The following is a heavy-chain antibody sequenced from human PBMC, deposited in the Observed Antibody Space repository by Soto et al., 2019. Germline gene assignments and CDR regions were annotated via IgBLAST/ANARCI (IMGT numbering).Heavy chain of an antibody. Sequence: SETLSLTCSVSGDTMIGLYWSWIRQPAGKGLEWIGRIYTSGSTNYNPSLKSRVTMSVDTSKNQFSLKLSSVTAADTAVYYCARRSRGYDSGWFDPWGQGTLVTV. CDR3: ARRSRGYDSGWFDP. CDR2: IYTSGST. V-gene: IGHV4-4*07. CDR1: GDTMIGLY. D-gene: IGHD5-12*01. J-gene: IGHJ5*02.